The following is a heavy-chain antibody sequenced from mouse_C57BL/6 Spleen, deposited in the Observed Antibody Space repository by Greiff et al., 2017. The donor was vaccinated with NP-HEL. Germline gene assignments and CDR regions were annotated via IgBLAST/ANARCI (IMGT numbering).Heavy chain of an antibody. V-gene: IGHV5-9*01. CDR3: ASPSIYDGYYGFAY. Sequence: EVKLVESGGGLVKPGGSLKLSCAASGFTFSSYTMSWVRQTPEKRLEWVATISGGGGNTYYPDSVKGRFTFSRDNAKTTLYLQMSSLTSEDTALYYCASPSIYDGYYGFAYWGQGTLVTVSA. CDR1: GFTFSSYT. CDR2: ISGGGGNT. D-gene: IGHD2-3*01. J-gene: IGHJ3*01.